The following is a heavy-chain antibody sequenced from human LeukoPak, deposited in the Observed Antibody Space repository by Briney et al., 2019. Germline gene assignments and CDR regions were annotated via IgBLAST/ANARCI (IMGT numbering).Heavy chain of an antibody. J-gene: IGHJ4*02. CDR3: ARLPERSDLLPSYANSFDW. CDR1: GGSISSSNYY. V-gene: IGHV4-39*01. D-gene: IGHD3-9*01. Sequence: ASETLSLTWTVSGGSISSSNYYWAWIRQPTGKGLEWIGNIHYSGSTYYDASLNSRITMSIDTSKNRFSLRLSSVTAADTAVFFCARLPERSDLLPSYANSFDWWGQGTLVTVSS. CDR2: IHYSGST.